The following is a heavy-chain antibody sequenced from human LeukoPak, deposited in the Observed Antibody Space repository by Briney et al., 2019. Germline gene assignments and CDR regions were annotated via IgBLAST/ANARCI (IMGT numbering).Heavy chain of an antibody. CDR1: GGSISSGGYS. J-gene: IGHJ3*02. V-gene: IGHV4-30-4*07. CDR3: ARDIPYSSYGGAFDI. Sequence: SQTLSLTCAVSGGSISSGGYSWSWIRQPPGKGLEWIGYIYYSGSTNYNPSLKSRVTISVDTSKNQFSLKLSSVTAADTAVYYCARDIPYSSYGGAFDIWGQGTMVTVSS. CDR2: IYYSGST. D-gene: IGHD6-6*01.